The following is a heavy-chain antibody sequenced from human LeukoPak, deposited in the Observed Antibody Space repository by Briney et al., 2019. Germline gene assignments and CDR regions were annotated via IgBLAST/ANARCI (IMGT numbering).Heavy chain of an antibody. Sequence: ASVKVSCKASGYTFTSYAMHWVRQAPGQRLEWMGWINAGNGHTKYSQKFQGRVSMTADTSTSTAYMELRSLRSDDTAMYYCARSGRGTYYYFDLWGQGTLVTVSS. J-gene: IGHJ4*02. CDR2: INAGNGHT. CDR3: ARSGRGTYYYFDL. CDR1: GYTFTSYA. V-gene: IGHV1-3*01. D-gene: IGHD1-26*01.